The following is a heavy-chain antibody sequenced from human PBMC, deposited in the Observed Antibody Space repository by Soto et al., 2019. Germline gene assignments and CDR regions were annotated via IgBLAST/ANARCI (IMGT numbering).Heavy chain of an antibody. D-gene: IGHD2-15*01. CDR1: GFTFSSYS. V-gene: IGHV3-48*02. CDR2: ISSSSSTI. J-gene: IGHJ6*02. Sequence: EVQLVESGGGLVQPGGSLRLSCAASGFTFSSYSMNWVRQAPGKGLEWVSYISSSSSTIYYADSVKGRFTISRDNAKNSLYLQMNSLRDEDTAVYYCAREGLGYCSGGSCWGMDVWGQGTPVTVSS. CDR3: AREGLGYCSGGSCWGMDV.